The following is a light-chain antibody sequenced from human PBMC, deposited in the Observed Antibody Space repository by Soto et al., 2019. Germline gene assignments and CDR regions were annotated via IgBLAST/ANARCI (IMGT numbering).Light chain of an antibody. V-gene: IGLV2-23*01. CDR1: SSDVGSYNL. CDR2: EDN. CDR3: GSYAPISPVV. Sequence: QSALTQPASVSGSPGQSITISCTGTSSDVGSYNLVSWYQQHPGKAPKLMIYEDNKRPSGVSNRFSGSKSGNTASLTISGLQGEEGAHYYSGSYAPISPVVFGGGTRLTVL. J-gene: IGLJ2*01.